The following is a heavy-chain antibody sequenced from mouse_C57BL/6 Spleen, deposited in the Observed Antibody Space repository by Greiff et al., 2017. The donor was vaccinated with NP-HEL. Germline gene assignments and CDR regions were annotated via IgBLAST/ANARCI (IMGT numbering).Heavy chain of an antibody. CDR1: GFTFSSYA. CDR3: TRDKNYGNSYYAMDD. Sequence: EVQGVESGEGLVKPGGSLKLSCAASGFTFSSYAMSWVRQTPEKRLEWVAYISSGGDYIYYADTVKGRFTISRDNARNTLYLQMSSLKSEDTAMYYCTRDKNYGNSYYAMDDWGKGTSVTVSS. V-gene: IGHV5-9-1*02. D-gene: IGHD2-1*01. J-gene: IGHJ4*01. CDR2: ISSGGDYI.